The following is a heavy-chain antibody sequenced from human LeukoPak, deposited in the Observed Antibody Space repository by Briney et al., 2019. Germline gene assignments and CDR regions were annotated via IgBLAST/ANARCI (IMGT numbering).Heavy chain of an antibody. CDR3: ARDLNWETY. CDR2: ISSSGSTI. CDR1: GFTFSSYE. Sequence: GGSLRLSCAASGFTFSSYEMNWVRQAPGKGLEWLAYISSSGSTIYYADSVKGRFTTSRDNAKNSLYLQMNSLRVEDTAVYYCARDLNWETYWGQGTLVSVSS. D-gene: IGHD7-27*01. J-gene: IGHJ4*02. V-gene: IGHV3-48*03.